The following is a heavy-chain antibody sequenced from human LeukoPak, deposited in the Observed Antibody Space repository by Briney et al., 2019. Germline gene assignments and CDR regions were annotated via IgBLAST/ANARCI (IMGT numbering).Heavy chain of an antibody. CDR3: ARDPRNGSGSYYTL. CDR2: ISSSSSTI. D-gene: IGHD3-10*01. V-gene: IGHV3-11*04. Sequence: PGGSLRLSCAASGFTFSDYFMSWIRQAPGKGLEWVSYISSSSSTIYYADSVKGRFTISRDNAKNSLYLQMNSLRAEDTAVYYCARDPRNGSGSYYTLWGQGTLVTVSS. CDR1: GFTFSDYF. J-gene: IGHJ4*02.